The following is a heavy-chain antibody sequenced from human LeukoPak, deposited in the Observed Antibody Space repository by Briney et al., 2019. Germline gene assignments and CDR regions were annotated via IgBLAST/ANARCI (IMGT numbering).Heavy chain of an antibody. CDR3: AKDSSDYYFDY. D-gene: IGHD3-22*01. Sequence: GGSLRLSCVASGFTFRSYGIHWVRQAPGKGLEWLAFIWYDEITKDYADSVKGRFTISRDNSKNTLYVQMNSLRADDTAVYYCAKDSSDYYFDYWGQGTLVTVSS. CDR1: GFTFRSYG. CDR2: IWYDEITK. J-gene: IGHJ4*02. V-gene: IGHV3-30*02.